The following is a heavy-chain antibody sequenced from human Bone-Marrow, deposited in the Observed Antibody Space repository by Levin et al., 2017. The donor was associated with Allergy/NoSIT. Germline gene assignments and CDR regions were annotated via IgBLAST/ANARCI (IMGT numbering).Heavy chain of an antibody. CDR3: ARRQGGDFPYYYYSGLDV. CDR1: GFSLSTTGVG. J-gene: IGHJ6*02. Sequence: SGPTLVKPTQTLTLTCTFSGFSLSTTGVGVGWIRPPPGKALEWLALIYWDNDKRYSPSLRSRLTITKDTSKNQVVLTMSNMEPVDTGTYYCARRQGGDFPYYYYSGLDVWGQGTTVTVSS. V-gene: IGHV2-5*02. D-gene: IGHD2-21*02. CDR2: IYWDNDK.